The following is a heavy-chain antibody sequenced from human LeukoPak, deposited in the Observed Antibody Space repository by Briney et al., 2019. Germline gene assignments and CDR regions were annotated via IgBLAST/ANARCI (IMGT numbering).Heavy chain of an antibody. V-gene: IGHV3-23*01. D-gene: IGHD3-22*01. J-gene: IGHJ4*02. CDR1: GFTFISYV. Sequence: PGGSLRLSCAASGFTFISYVMSWVRQAPGKGLEWISSISGGGGSTYYADSVKGRFTISRDNSKNTLYLQMNSLRAEDTAVYYCARGHVYYDSTWQFDYWGQGTLVTVSS. CDR3: ARGHVYYDSTWQFDY. CDR2: ISGGGGST.